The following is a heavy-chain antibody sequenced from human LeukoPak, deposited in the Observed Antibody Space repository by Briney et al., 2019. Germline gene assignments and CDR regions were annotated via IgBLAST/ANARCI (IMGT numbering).Heavy chain of an antibody. CDR1: GFTFSSYA. CDR2: ISGSGGST. V-gene: IGHV3-23*01. J-gene: IGHJ5*02. Sequence: GGPLRLSCAASGFTFSSYAMSWVRQAPGKGLEWVSAISGSGGSTYYADSVKGRFTISRDNSKNTLYLQMNSLRAEDTAVYYCAKHQRGGYDSPYESWGQGTLVTVSS. D-gene: IGHD5-12*01. CDR3: AKHQRGGYDSPYES.